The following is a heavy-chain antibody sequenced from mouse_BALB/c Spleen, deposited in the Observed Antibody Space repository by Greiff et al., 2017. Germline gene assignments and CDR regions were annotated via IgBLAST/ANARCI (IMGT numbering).Heavy chain of an antibody. CDR2: ISYSGST. D-gene: IGHD2-4*01. CDR1: GDSITSGY. V-gene: IGHV3-8*02. J-gene: IGHJ2*01. Sequence: EVKVEESGPRLVTPSQTLSLTCSVTGDSITSGYWNWIRKFPGNKLEYMGYISYSGSTSYNPSLISRLSITRDTSKNQYYLQLNSVTTEDTATYYCARGYEYDEEEPFDNRGPGTTLTVAS. CDR3: ARGYEYDEEEPFDN.